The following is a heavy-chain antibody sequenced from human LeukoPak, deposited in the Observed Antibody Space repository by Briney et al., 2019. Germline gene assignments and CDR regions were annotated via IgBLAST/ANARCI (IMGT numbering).Heavy chain of an antibody. D-gene: IGHD2-15*01. CDR2: ISVRYVLT. V-gene: IGHV3-23*01. J-gene: IGHJ4*02. Sequence: PGGALRLSCAASGFSVGAYAMSGGRQTPRERLGCGAHISVRYVLTYQPDSVKGRLTISRDSSENTLFLQMNSLRAENTAVYYCAKETSGYCSGGTCYSFHYFDYWGQGIPVTVSS. CDR1: GFSVGAYA. CDR3: AKETSGYCSGGTCYSFHYFDY.